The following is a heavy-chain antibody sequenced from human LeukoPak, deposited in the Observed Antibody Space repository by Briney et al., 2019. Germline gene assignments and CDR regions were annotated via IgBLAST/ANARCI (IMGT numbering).Heavy chain of an antibody. D-gene: IGHD5-12*01. CDR1: GFTFSSYG. Sequence: GRSLRLSCAASGFTFSSYGMHWVRQAPGKGLEWVAVISYDGSNKYYADSVKGRFTISRDNSKNTLYLQMNSLRAEDTAVYYCAPWLGDYWGQGTLVTVSS. V-gene: IGHV3-30*03. CDR2: ISYDGSNK. CDR3: APWLGDY. J-gene: IGHJ4*02.